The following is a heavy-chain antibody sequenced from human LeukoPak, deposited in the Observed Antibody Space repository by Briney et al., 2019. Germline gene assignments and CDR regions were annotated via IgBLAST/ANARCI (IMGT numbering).Heavy chain of an antibody. V-gene: IGHV4-39*01. J-gene: IGHJ4*02. CDR3: AREWFGESTFDF. CDR2: IYYSGST. CDR1: GGSISSSDYN. Sequence: KPSETLSLTCTVSGGSISSSDYNWGWIRQPPGKGLEWIGSIYYSGSTYYNPSLKTRVTISVDTSKNQFSLRLSSVTAADTAVYYCAREWFGESTFDFWGQGTLVTVSP. D-gene: IGHD3-10*01.